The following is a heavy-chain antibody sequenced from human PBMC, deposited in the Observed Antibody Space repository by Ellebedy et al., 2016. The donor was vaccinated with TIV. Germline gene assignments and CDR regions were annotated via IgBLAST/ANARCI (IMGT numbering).Heavy chain of an antibody. Sequence: ASVKVSXXASGYTFTGYYMHWVRQAPGQGLEWMGWINPNSGGTNYAQKFQGWVTMTRDTSISTAYMELSRLRSDDTAVYYCAAGRGGGPTAWFDPWGQGTLVTVSS. D-gene: IGHD3-16*01. CDR1: GYTFTGYY. J-gene: IGHJ5*02. V-gene: IGHV1-2*04. CDR2: INPNSGGT. CDR3: AAGRGGGPTAWFDP.